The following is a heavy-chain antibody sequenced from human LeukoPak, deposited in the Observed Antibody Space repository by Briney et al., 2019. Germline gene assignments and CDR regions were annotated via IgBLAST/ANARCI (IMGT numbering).Heavy chain of an antibody. D-gene: IGHD3-9*01. CDR3: ARSRGAMTGYYDAFDI. V-gene: IGHV3-21*01. Sequence: GGSLRLSCAASGFTFSSYSMNWVRQAPGKGLEWVSSISSSSSYIYYADSVKGRFTISRDNAKSSLYLQMNSLRAEDTAVYYCARSRGAMTGYYDAFDIWGQGTMVTVSS. J-gene: IGHJ3*02. CDR2: ISSSSSYI. CDR1: GFTFSSYS.